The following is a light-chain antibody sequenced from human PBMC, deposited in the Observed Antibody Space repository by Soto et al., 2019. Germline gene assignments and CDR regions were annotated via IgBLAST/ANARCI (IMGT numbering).Light chain of an antibody. CDR1: QSINSW. V-gene: IGKV1-5*01. CDR3: QQYNSYST. CDR2: DAS. Sequence: DIQMTQSPSTLSASVGDRVTITCRASQSINSWLAWYQQKPGKAPKLLIYDASSLESGVPSRFSGSGSGTEFTLTISSLQPDDFATYYCQQYNSYSTFGQGTRLEIK. J-gene: IGKJ5*01.